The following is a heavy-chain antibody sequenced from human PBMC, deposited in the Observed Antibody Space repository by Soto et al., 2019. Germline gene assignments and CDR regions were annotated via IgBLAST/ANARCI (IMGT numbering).Heavy chain of an antibody. V-gene: IGHV3-30-3*01. J-gene: IGHJ4*02. Sequence: GGSLRLSCAASGFTFSSYAMHWVRQAPGKGLEWVAVISYDGSNKYYADSVKGRFTISRDNSKNTLYLQMNSLRAEDTAVYYCARDLTAMADYWGQGTLVTVSS. CDR2: ISYDGSNK. CDR3: ARDLTAMADY. CDR1: GFTFSSYA. D-gene: IGHD5-18*01.